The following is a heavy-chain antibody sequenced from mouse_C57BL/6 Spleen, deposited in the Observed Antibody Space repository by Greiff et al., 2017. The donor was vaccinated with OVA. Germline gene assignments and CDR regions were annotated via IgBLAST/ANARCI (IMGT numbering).Heavy chain of an antibody. CDR3: ARKVYGSSDNWYFDV. CDR2: IYPGSGST. V-gene: IGHV1-55*01. CDR1: GYTFTSYW. Sequence: VQLQQPGAELVKPGASVKMSCKASGYTFTSYWITWVKQRPGQGLEWIGDIYPGSGSTNYNEKFKSKATLTVDTSSSTAYMQLSSPTSEDSAVYYCARKVYGSSDNWYFDVWGTGTTVTVSS. D-gene: IGHD1-1*01. J-gene: IGHJ1*03.